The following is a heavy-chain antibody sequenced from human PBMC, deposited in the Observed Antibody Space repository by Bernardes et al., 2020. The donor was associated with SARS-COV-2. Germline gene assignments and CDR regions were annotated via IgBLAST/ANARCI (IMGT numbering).Heavy chain of an antibody. D-gene: IGHD3-10*01. J-gene: IGHJ6*02. Sequence: ASVKVSCKASGYTFTSYAMNWVRQAPGQGLEWMGWINTNTGNPTYAQGFTGRFVFSLDTSVSTAYLQISSLKAEDTAVYYCARSGTDYYGSGSYYNVLGGVWGQGTTVTVSS. CDR3: ARSGTDYYGSGSYYNVLGGV. CDR2: INTNTGNP. CDR1: GYTFTSYA. V-gene: IGHV7-4-1*02.